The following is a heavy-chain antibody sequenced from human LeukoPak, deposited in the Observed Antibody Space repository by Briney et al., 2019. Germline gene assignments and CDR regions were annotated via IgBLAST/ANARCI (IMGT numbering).Heavy chain of an antibody. CDR3: ARRGILRESLDY. CDR1: GYSFTTYW. J-gene: IGHJ4*02. D-gene: IGHD3-9*01. Sequence: GESLRISCKGSGYSFTTYWIGWGRQMPGKGLEWMGIIYPGDSDARYSPSFEGQVSLPLDKSISPAYLPWGSLKASDTAGYYCARRGILRESLDYWGQGTLVTVSS. V-gene: IGHV5-51*01. CDR2: IYPGDSDA.